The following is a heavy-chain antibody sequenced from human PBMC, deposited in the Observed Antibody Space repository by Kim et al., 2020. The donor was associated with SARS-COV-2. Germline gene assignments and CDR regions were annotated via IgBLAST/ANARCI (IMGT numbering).Heavy chain of an antibody. CDR3: ARGSIVVAAGTFNY. CDR1: GGSISSSSYY. D-gene: IGHD2-15*01. J-gene: IGHJ4*02. V-gene: IGHV4-39*01. Sequence: SETLSLTCTVSGGSISSSSYYWRWIRQPPGKGLEWIGSIYYSGSTYYNPSLKSRVTISVDTSNNQFSLKLSSVTAADTAVYYCARGSIVVAAGTFNYWGQGHLVPVTS. CDR2: IYYSGST.